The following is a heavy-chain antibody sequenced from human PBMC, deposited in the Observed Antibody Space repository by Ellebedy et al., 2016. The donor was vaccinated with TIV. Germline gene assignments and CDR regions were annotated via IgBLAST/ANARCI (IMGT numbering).Heavy chain of an antibody. V-gene: IGHV4-59*01. CDR1: GASISRYF. Sequence: MPSETLSLTCNVSGASISRYFWSWIRQPPGKGLEWIAYFYHSGYLNYNPSLKGRVTISWDTSKSQISPKLTSVTAADTAVYYCAKGGSENWFDLWGQGTLVTVSS. CDR2: FYHSGYL. CDR3: AKGGSENWFDL. J-gene: IGHJ5*02. D-gene: IGHD1-14*01.